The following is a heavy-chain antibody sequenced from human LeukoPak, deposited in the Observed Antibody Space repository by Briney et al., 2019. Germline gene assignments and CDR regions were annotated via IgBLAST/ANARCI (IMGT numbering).Heavy chain of an antibody. V-gene: IGHV4-34*01. CDR3: ARVESIFGVVISRYFDY. CDR2: INHSGST. J-gene: IGHJ4*02. D-gene: IGHD3-3*01. CDR1: GGSFSGYY. Sequence: NASETLSLTCAVYGGSFSGYYWSWIRQPPGKGLEWIGEINHSGSTNYNPSLKSRVTISVDTSKNQFSLKLSSVTAADTAVYYCARVESIFGVVISRYFDYWGQGTLVTVSS.